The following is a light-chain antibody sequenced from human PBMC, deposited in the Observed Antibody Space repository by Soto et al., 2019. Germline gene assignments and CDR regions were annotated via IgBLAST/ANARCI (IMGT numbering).Light chain of an antibody. CDR2: EVS. V-gene: IGLV2-14*01. Sequence: QSVLTQPASVSGSPGQSITISCTGTSSDVGGYNYVSWYQQHPGNAPKLMIYEVSNRPSGVSNRFSGSKSGHTASLTISGLQAEDEADYYCSSYTSSSTPHHVFGTGTKLTVL. J-gene: IGLJ1*01. CDR3: SSYTSSSTPHHV. CDR1: SSDVGGYNY.